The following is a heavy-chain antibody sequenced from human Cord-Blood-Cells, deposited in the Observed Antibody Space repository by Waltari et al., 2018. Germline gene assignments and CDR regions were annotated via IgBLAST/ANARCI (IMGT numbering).Heavy chain of an antibody. Sequence: QVQLQQWGAGLLKPSETLSLTCAVYGGSFSGYYWSWIRQPPGKGLEWIGEINHSGSTNYNPSLNSRVTISVDTSKNQFSLKLSSVTAADTAVYYCARGYCSSTSCYTRRGNYFDYWGQGTLVTVSS. V-gene: IGHV4-34*01. J-gene: IGHJ4*02. D-gene: IGHD2-2*02. CDR1: GGSFSGYY. CDR2: INHSGST. CDR3: ARGYCSSTSCYTRRGNYFDY.